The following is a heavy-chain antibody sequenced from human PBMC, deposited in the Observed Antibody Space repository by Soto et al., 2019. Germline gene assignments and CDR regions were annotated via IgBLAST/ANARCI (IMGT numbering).Heavy chain of an antibody. J-gene: IGHJ6*02. Sequence: SVKVSCKASGGTFSSYAISCVRQAPGQGLEWMGGIIPIFGTANYAQKFQGRVTITADESTSTAYMELSSLRSEDTAVYYCARAKSPEASYYYYGMDVWGQGTTVTVSS. CDR2: IIPIFGTA. V-gene: IGHV1-69*13. CDR3: ARAKSPEASYYYYGMDV. CDR1: GGTFSSYA.